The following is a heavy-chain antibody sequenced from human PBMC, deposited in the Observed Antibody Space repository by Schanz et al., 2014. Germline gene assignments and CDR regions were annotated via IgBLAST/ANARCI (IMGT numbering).Heavy chain of an antibody. CDR1: GFSVGNKY. CDR3: AKIERNED. J-gene: IGHJ4*02. Sequence: EVQLVESGGGLVKPGGSLRLSCAASGFSVGNKYMNWVRQAPGKGLEWVSTIGTSGGTNYAESVKGRFTISRDNSKNTLYLQMNSLRAEDTAVYFCAKIERNEDWGQGTLVTVSS. D-gene: IGHD1-1*01. V-gene: IGHV3-53*01. CDR2: IGTSGGT.